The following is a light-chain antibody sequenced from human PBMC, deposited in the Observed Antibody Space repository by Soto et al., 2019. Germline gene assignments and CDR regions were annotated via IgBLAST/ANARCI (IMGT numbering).Light chain of an antibody. J-gene: IGLJ2*01. CDR1: SGHNSYA. CDR2: VNTDGSH. CDR3: QTWGAGFSVV. Sequence: QSVLTQSPSASASLGASVKLTCTLSSGHNSYAIAWHQQQPEKGPRYLMKVNTDGSHNKGDGIPDRFSGSSSGAERYLTISSLQSEDEADYYCQTWGAGFSVVFGGGAQLTVL. V-gene: IGLV4-69*01.